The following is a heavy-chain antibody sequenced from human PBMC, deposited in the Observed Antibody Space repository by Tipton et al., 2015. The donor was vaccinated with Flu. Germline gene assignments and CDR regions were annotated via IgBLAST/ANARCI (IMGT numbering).Heavy chain of an antibody. J-gene: IGHJ4*02. CDR1: GFTFEDYA. D-gene: IGHD3-10*01. V-gene: IGHV3-9*01. CDR3: AKGDYRGSGGYSDY. CDR2: ISWNGDNI. Sequence: RSLRLSCAAAGFTFEDYAMHWVRQVPGQGLEWVSAISWNGDNIGYAASVKGRFTISRDNAKNSLYLQMNSLRAEDTALYYCAKGDYRGSGGYSDYWGQGTLVTVSS.